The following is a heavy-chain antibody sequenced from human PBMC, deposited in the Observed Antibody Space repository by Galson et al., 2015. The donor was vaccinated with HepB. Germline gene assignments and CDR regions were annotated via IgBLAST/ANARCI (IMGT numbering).Heavy chain of an antibody. J-gene: IGHJ4*02. V-gene: IGHV3-21*01. CDR3: ARDPSWIVVSSTSCYDY. Sequence: SLRLSCAASGFTFSSYSMNWVRQAPGKGLEWVSSISSSSSYIYYADSVKGRFTISRDNAKNSLYLQMNSLRAEDTAVYYCARDPSWIVVSSTSCYDYWGQGTLVTVSS. CDR2: ISSSSSYI. CDR1: GFTFSSYS. D-gene: IGHD2-2*01.